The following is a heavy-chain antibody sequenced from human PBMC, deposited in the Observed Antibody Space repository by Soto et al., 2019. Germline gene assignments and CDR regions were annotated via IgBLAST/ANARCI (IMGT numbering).Heavy chain of an antibody. CDR1: GGSFSGYY. CDR3: ARVPYYYGSGSNNWFDP. V-gene: IGHV4-34*01. D-gene: IGHD3-10*01. CDR2: INHSGST. J-gene: IGHJ5*02. Sequence: QVQLQQWGAGLLKPSETLSLTCAVYGGSFSGYYWSWIRQPPGKGLEWIGEINHSGSTNYNPSLKTPVTISVDTSKNQFSLKLSSVTAADTAVYYCARVPYYYGSGSNNWFDPWGQGTLVTVSS.